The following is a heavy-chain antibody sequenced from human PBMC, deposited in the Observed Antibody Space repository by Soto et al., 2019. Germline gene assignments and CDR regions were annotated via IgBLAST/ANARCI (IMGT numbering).Heavy chain of an antibody. J-gene: IGHJ5*02. CDR1: GFTCSSYV. D-gene: IGHD3-22*01. CDR2: IRYESTNE. V-gene: IGHV3-33*01. Sequence: PGGSLRLPCAASGFTCSSYVRHWVRQVPGPGLEWVAVIRYESTNEYYADSLKGPFTIYSDTSNNTLSLQMNDLRAEDTALYYFAREPLFTVVVKSYHLDRWCRGTLVT. CDR3: AREPLFTVVVKSYHLDR.